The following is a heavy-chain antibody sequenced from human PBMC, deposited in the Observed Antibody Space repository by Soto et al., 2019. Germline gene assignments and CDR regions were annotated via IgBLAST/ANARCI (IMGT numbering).Heavy chain of an antibody. V-gene: IGHV3-23*01. J-gene: IGHJ3*02. CDR2: ISISGGNT. D-gene: IGHD2-15*01. CDR1: GLPFSSHA. Sequence: GGSLRLSCAASGLPFSSHAMSWVRQAPGKGLEWVSSISISGGNTYHADSVRGRFTISRDNSKNTLYLQMSSLRAEDTAVYYCAKERVVVADTPSEDIWGQGTMVTVSS. CDR3: AKERVVVADTPSEDI.